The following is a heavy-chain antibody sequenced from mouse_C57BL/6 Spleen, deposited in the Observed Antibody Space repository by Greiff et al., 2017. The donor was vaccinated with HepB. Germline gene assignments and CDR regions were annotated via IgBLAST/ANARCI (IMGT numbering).Heavy chain of an antibody. CDR1: GYTFTSYW. D-gene: IGHD1-1*01. V-gene: IGHV1-55*01. CDR2: IYPGSGST. J-gene: IGHJ4*01. CDR3: ARSGVTTVVAEAMDY. Sequence: VQLQQPGAELVKPGASVKMSCKASGYTFTSYWITWVKQRPGQGLEWIGDIYPGSGSTNSNEKFKSKATLTVYTSSSTAYMQLSSLTSEDSAVYYCARSGVTTVVAEAMDYWGQGTSGTVSS.